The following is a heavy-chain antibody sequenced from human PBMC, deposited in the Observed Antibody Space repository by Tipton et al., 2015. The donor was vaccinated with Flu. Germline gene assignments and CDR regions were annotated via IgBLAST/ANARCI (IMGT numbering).Heavy chain of an antibody. CDR1: GYSISTGYY. D-gene: IGHD3-10*01. CDR3: SRSTYYYGSGTSDY. J-gene: IGHJ4*02. V-gene: IGHV4-38-2*01. CDR2: VSHSGNT. Sequence: TLSLTCVVSGYSISTGYYWGWIRQPPGKGLEWIGSVSHSGNTYYEPPLKSRVTISLDTFQNHFSLKLISVTAADTAVYYCSRSTYYYGSGTSDYWGQGTLVTVSS.